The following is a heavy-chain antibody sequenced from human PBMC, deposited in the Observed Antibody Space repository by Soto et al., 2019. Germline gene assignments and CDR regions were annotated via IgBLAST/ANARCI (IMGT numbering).Heavy chain of an antibody. V-gene: IGHV1-69*01. CDR1: GGTFSSYA. CDR3: ASDFRTGLWNHVSYYYYGLDV. Sequence: QVQLVQSGAEVKKPGSSVKVSCKASGGTFSSYAISWVRQSPGQGLEWMGGIIPIFGTANYAQKFQGRVTITADESTSTASMELSSLRSEDTAVYACASDFRTGLWNHVSYYYYGLDVWGQGHTVTVSS. D-gene: IGHD1-1*01. CDR2: IIPIFGTA. J-gene: IGHJ6*02.